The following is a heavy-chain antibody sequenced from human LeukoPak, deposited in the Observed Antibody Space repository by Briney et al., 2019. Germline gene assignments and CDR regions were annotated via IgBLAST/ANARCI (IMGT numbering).Heavy chain of an antibody. D-gene: IGHD3-22*01. J-gene: IGHJ4*02. CDR3: ARATVDYYGLYYFDY. Sequence: ASVKVSCKASGYTFTGYYMHWVRQAPGQGLEWMGWINPNSGGTNYAQKFQGRVTMTRDTSISTAYMELSRLRSDDTAVYYCARATVDYYGLYYFDYWGQGTLVTVSS. CDR1: GYTFTGYY. V-gene: IGHV1-2*02. CDR2: INPNSGGT.